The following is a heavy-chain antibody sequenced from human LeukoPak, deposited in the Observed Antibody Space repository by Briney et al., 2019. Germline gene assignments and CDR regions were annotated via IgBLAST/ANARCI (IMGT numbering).Heavy chain of an antibody. CDR3: TRVNGYNNYDY. J-gene: IGHJ4*02. CDR1: GFTFGDYA. Sequence: PGGSLRLSCTTSGFTFGDYAMNWVRQAPGKGLEWVTFIRSRAYGATSEYAASVKGRFTISRDDSKSIVYLQMNSLETEDTAVYYCTRVNGYNNYDYWGQGTLVTVSS. CDR2: IRSRAYGATS. D-gene: IGHD5-24*01. V-gene: IGHV3-49*04.